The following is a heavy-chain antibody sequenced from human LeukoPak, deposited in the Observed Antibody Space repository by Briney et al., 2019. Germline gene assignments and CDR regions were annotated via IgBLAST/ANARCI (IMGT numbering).Heavy chain of an antibody. J-gene: IGHJ4*02. D-gene: IGHD6-13*01. Sequence: SETLSLTCAVSDYSLSSGYYWGWIRQPPGKGLEWIGSIYHSGSTYYNLSLKSRVTISVDTSKNQFSLMLSSVTAADTAVYYCARHGMPGIAAAVYYWVQGTLVTVSS. CDR2: IYHSGST. CDR1: DYSLSSGYY. CDR3: ARHGMPGIAAAVYY. V-gene: IGHV4-38-2*01.